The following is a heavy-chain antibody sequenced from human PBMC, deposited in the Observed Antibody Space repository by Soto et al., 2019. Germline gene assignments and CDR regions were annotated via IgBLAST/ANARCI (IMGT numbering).Heavy chain of an antibody. J-gene: IGHJ6*02. Sequence: GGSLRLSCAASGFTFSSYGMHWVRQAPGKGLEWVAVISYDGSNKYYADSVKGRFTISRDNSKNTLYLQMNSLRAEDTAVYYCAKGGTYCSSTSCYGTGVGYSYGMDVWGQGPRVTVSS. V-gene: IGHV3-30*18. CDR2: ISYDGSNK. CDR1: GFTFSSYG. CDR3: AKGGTYCSSTSCYGTGVGYSYGMDV. D-gene: IGHD2-2*01.